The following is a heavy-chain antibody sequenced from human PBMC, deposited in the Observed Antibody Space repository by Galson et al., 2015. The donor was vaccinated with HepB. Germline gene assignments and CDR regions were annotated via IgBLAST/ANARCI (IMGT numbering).Heavy chain of an antibody. CDR2: ISAYNGNT. V-gene: IGHV1-18*04. J-gene: IGHJ5*02. CDR3: AREGLGRTGYIADNWLDP. Sequence: PVKVSCKASGYTFTSYGISWVRQAPGQGLEWMGWISAYNGNTNYAQELQGRVTMTTDTSTSTAYRDLRSLRSDDKAVYYCAREGLGRTGYIADNWLDPWGQGTLVTVSS. D-gene: IGHD3/OR15-3a*01. CDR1: GYTFTSYG.